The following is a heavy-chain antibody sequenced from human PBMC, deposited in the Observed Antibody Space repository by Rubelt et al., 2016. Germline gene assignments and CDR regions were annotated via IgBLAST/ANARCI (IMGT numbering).Heavy chain of an antibody. CDR1: GFTFSSYA. Sequence: QVQLVESGGGVVQPGRSLRLSCAASGFTFSSYAMHWVRQAHGKGLEWVAAISYDGSNKYYADSVKGRFTISRDNSKNTLYLQMNSLRAEDTAVYYCAREITPADLDWGQGTLVTVSS. D-gene: IGHD2-2*01. V-gene: IGHV3-30*04. CDR2: ISYDGSNK. CDR3: AREITPADLD. J-gene: IGHJ4*02.